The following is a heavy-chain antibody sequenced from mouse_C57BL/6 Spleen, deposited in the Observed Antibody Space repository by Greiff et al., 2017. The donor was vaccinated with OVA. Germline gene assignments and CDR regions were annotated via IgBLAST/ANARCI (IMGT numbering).Heavy chain of an antibody. J-gene: IGHJ3*01. CDR1: GYTFTSYG. D-gene: IGHD2-4*01. CDR3: ARNDYAPGFAY. CDR2: IYPRSGNT. Sequence: QVQLQQSGAELARPGASVKLSCKASGYTFTSYGISWVKQRTGQGLEWIGEIYPRSGNTYYNEKFKGKATLTADKSSSTAYMELRSLTSEDSAVYFCARNDYAPGFAYWGQGTLVTVSA. V-gene: IGHV1-81*01.